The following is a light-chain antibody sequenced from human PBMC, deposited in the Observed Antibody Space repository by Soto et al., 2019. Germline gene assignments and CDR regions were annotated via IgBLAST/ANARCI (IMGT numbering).Light chain of an antibody. Sequence: QSALTQPASVSGSPGQSITISCSGTTSDVGGYNLVSWYQQHTAKAPKLLIYEGTQRPSRVSSRFSGSKSGNTASLTISGLQAEDVADYYFCSYASSSAEVYGSWTKATV. CDR3: CSYASSSAEV. V-gene: IGLV2-23*01. CDR2: EGT. CDR1: TSDVGGYNL. J-gene: IGLJ1*01.